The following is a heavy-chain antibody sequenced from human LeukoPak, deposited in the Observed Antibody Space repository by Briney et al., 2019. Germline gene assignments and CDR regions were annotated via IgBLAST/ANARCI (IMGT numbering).Heavy chain of an antibody. J-gene: IGHJ6*02. CDR1: GGTFSSYA. CDR2: IIPIFGTA. D-gene: IGHD1-26*01. CDR3: ARDTRLGGSYLGYYGMDV. V-gene: IGHV1-69*13. Sequence: SVKVSCKASGGTFSSYAISWVRQAPGQGPEWMGGIIPIFGTANYAQKFQGRVTITADESTSTAYMELSSLRSEDTAVYYCARDTRLGGSYLGYYGMDVWGQGTTVTVSS.